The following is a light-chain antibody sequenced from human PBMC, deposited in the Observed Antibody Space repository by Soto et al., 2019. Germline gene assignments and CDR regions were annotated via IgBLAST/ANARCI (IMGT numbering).Light chain of an antibody. CDR1: QNIRPC. V-gene: IGKV1D-16*01. Sequence: LPLTQSPSSLSQSLGDSVTMTCRASQNIRPCLNRYQQKPGKAPNLLIYAASSLHSGVPSRFSGSGSGTDFTLTISCLQSEDFATYYCQQYNSFPPTFGQGTRLEIK. CDR3: QQYNSFPPT. J-gene: IGKJ5*01. CDR2: AAS.